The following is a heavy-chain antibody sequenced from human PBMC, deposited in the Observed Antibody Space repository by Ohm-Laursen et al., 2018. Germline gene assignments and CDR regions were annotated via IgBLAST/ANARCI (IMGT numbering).Heavy chain of an antibody. Sequence: LRLSCSASGFTFSNAWMSWVRQAPGKGLEWVGRIKSKTDGGTTDYAAPVKGRFTISRDDSKNTLYLQMNSLKTEDTAVYSRTTEPNSRVLYYYYYGLDVWGQGTTVTVSS. CDR1: GFTFSNAW. V-gene: IGHV3-15*01. D-gene: IGHD1-7*01. CDR3: TTEPNSRVLYYYYYGLDV. J-gene: IGHJ6*02. CDR2: IKSKTDGGTT.